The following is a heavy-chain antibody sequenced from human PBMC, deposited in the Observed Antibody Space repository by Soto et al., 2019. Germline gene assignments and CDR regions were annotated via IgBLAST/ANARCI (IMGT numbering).Heavy chain of an antibody. CDR1: GFTFSSYS. Sequence: EVQLVESGGGLDKPGGSLRLSCAASGFTFSSYSMNWVRQAPGKGLEWVSSITSSTGYIDYADSVKGRFTISRDNAKNSLYLQMNSLRAEDTAVYYCARMRGSYDFDYWGQGTLVTVSS. CDR2: ITSSTGYI. CDR3: ARMRGSYDFDY. V-gene: IGHV3-21*01. D-gene: IGHD1-26*01. J-gene: IGHJ4*02.